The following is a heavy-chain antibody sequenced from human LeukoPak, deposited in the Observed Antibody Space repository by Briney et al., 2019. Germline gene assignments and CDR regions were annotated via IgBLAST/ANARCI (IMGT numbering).Heavy chain of an antibody. Sequence: RASVKVSCKASGYTFTSYGISWVRQAPGQGVEWMGWISAYNGNTNYAQKLQGRVTMTTDTSTSTAYMELSSRRSEDTAVYYCARGPQGLATSRYWADWGQGTLITVSS. CDR2: ISAYNGNT. D-gene: IGHD5-24*01. CDR1: GYTFTSYG. V-gene: IGHV1-18*01. J-gene: IGHJ4*02. CDR3: ARGPQGLATSRYWAD.